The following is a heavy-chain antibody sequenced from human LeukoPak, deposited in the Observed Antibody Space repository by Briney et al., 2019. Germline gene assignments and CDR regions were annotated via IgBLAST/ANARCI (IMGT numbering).Heavy chain of an antibody. J-gene: IGHJ4*02. D-gene: IGHD3-10*01. CDR1: GFTFSNYG. CDR2: ISGSGDSA. CDR3: AKDRGIISDY. Sequence: GGSLRLSCAASGFTFSNYGMSWVRQAPGKGLEWVSSISGSGDSAYYADSVKGRFTISRDNSKNTLYLQMNSLRAEDTAVYYCAKDRGIISDYWGQGTLVTVSS. V-gene: IGHV3-23*01.